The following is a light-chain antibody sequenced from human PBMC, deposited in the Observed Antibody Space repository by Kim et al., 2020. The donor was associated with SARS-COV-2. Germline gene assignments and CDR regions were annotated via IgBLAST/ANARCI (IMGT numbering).Light chain of an antibody. CDR1: QSVRSN. CDR3: QQYNNWYT. CDR2: GAS. V-gene: IGKV3-15*01. Sequence: EIVMTQSPATLSVSPGERATLSCRASQSVRSNLAWYQQKPGQAPRLLMYGASTRATGIPARFSGSGSGTEFTLTISSLQSEDCAVYFCQQYNNWYTFGQGTKLEI. J-gene: IGKJ2*01.